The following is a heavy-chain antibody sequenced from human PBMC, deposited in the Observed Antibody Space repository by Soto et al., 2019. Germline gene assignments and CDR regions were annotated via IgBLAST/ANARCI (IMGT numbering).Heavy chain of an antibody. V-gene: IGHV3-30-3*01. J-gene: IGHJ4*02. Sequence: GGSLRLSCAASGFTFNNYAMHWVRQAPGKGLEWVAFISYDGSSKYYADSVTGRFTTSRDNSRNTLYLQMNSLRAEDTAVYYCARGDGYIYGNTFDSWGQGTLVTVSS. CDR1: GFTFNNYA. CDR2: ISYDGSSK. CDR3: ARGDGYIYGNTFDS. D-gene: IGHD5-18*01.